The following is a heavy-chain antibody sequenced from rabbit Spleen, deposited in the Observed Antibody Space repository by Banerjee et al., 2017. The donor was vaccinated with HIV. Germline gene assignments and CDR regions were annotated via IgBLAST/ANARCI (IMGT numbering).Heavy chain of an antibody. D-gene: IGHD2-1*01. V-gene: IGHV1S40*01. CDR1: GFDFSAYTF. CDR2: IYSAIHYT. Sequence: LVEYGGDVVQPGASLTLTCTASGFDFSAYTFMCWVRQAPGKGLEWIGYIYSAIHYTYYASWAKGRFTISKTSSTTVTLQMTSLTAADTATYFCARDLDGVIGWNFGWWGPGTLVTVS. J-gene: IGHJ4*01. CDR3: ARDLDGVIGWNFGW.